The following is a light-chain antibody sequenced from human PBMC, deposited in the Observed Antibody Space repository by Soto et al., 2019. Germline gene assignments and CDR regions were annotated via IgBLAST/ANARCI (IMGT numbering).Light chain of an antibody. CDR1: QSVSDGH. Sequence: EIVLTQSPGTLSLFPGERATLSCRASQSVSDGHLAWYQQKPGRAPRLLILSSSARATGVPERFSGSGSGTDFTLTISRLEPEDFAMYFCQLYSISPYTFGQGTKLEI. J-gene: IGKJ2*01. V-gene: IGKV3-20*01. CDR3: QLYSISPYT. CDR2: SSS.